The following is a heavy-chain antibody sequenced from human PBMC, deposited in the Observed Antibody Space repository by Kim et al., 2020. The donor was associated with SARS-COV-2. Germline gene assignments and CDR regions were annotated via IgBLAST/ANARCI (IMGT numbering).Heavy chain of an antibody. Sequence: NYAQKFQERVTITRDMSTSTAYMELSSLRSEDTAVYYCAASSVYGSGSLYWGQGTLVTVSS. D-gene: IGHD3-10*01. J-gene: IGHJ4*02. V-gene: IGHV1-58*01. CDR3: AASSVYGSGSLY.